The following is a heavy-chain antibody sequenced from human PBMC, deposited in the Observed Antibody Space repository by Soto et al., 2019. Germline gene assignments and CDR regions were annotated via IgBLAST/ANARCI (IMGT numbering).Heavy chain of an antibody. Sequence: QVQLVESGGGVVQPGRSLRLSCAASGFTFSSYAMHWVRQAPGKGLEWVAVISYDGSNKYYADSVKGRFTISRDNSKNTLYLQMNSLRAEDTAVYYCARPSEGEQWLAPDFDYWGQGTLVTVSS. J-gene: IGHJ4*02. D-gene: IGHD6-19*01. CDR1: GFTFSSYA. V-gene: IGHV3-30-3*01. CDR2: ISYDGSNK. CDR3: ARPSEGEQWLAPDFDY.